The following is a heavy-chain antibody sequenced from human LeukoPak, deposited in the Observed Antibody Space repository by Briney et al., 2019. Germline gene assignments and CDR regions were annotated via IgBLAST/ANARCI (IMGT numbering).Heavy chain of an antibody. CDR3: ARQDTFGDYVPTLFDY. V-gene: IGHV4-4*09. J-gene: IGHJ4*02. D-gene: IGHD4-17*01. CDR2: IYTSGST. Sequence: PSETLSLTCTVSGGSISSYYWSWIRQPPGKGLEWIGYIYTSGSTNYNPSLKSRVTISVDTSKNQFSLKLSSVTAADTAVYYCARQDTFGDYVPTLFDYWGQGTLVTVSS. CDR1: GGSISSYY.